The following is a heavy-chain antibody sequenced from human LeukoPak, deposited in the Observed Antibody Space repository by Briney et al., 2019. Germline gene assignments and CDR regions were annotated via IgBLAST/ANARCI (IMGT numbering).Heavy chain of an antibody. CDR2: IYPGDSGT. Sequence: GGALKTLRKTFGYTFDNFWIGWVRQTPGKGLEWMGIIYPGDSGTRYSPSIQGQVPLSADQSISTAYLPWSSLKASGPGMYYCWRGSTLAEYIWFDPWGQRTLVSVSS. D-gene: IGHD2-2*01. V-gene: IGHV5-51*06. CDR3: WRGSTLAEYIWFDP. J-gene: IGHJ5*02. CDR1: GYTFDNFW.